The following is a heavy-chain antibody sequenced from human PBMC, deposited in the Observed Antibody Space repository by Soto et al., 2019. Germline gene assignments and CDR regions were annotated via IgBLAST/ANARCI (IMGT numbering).Heavy chain of an antibody. V-gene: IGHV3-49*04. Sequence: GGSLRLSCATSGFDFGDYALTWVRQAPGRGLEWVAFIRAKPAGGTAEYAASVKGRFTVSRDGSESIVYLQMNSLEKEDTGMYYCSRIGTGAATRWLFDYWGQGTQVTVSS. CDR1: GFDFGDYA. J-gene: IGHJ4*02. CDR2: IRAKPAGGTA. D-gene: IGHD1-26*01. CDR3: SRIGTGAATRWLFDY.